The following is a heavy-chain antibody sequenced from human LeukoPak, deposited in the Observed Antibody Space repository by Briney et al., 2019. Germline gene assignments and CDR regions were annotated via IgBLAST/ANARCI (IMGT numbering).Heavy chain of an antibody. CDR2: IYYSGST. V-gene: IGHV4-39*07. CDR1: GGSISSSSYY. CDR3: ARDRAPVAGGGYYFDY. D-gene: IGHD6-19*01. Sequence: SETLSLTCTVSGGSISSSSYYWGWIRQPPGKGLDWIGSIYYSGSTHYNPSLKSRVTISVDTSKNQFSLKLSSVTAADTAVYYCARDRAPVAGGGYYFDYWGQGTLVTVSS. J-gene: IGHJ4*02.